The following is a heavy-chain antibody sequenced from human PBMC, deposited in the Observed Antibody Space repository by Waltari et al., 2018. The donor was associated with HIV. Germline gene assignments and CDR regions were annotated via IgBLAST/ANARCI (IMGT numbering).Heavy chain of an antibody. J-gene: IGHJ4*02. Sequence: EVQLVESGGGLVKPGGSLRLSCAASGFTFSNDWMSWVRQAPGKGLEWVGRSKSKTDGGTTDYAAPVKGRFTISRDDSKNTLYLQMNSLKTEDTAVYYCTTGGEDWGQGTLVTASS. CDR1: GFTFSNDW. D-gene: IGHD3-16*01. V-gene: IGHV3-15*01. CDR3: TTGGED. CDR2: SKSKTDGGTT.